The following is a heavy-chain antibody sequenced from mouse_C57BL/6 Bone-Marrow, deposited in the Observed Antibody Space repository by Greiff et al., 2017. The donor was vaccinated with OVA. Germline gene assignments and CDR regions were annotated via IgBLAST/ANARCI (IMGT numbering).Heavy chain of an antibody. Sequence: VQLQESGPELVKPGASVKISCKASGYAFSSSWMNWVKQRPGKGLEWIGRIYPGDGDTNYNGKFKGKATLTADKSSSTAYMQLSSLTSEDSAVYFCARRGIYYDYLFDYWGQGTTLTVSS. CDR1: GYAFSSSW. D-gene: IGHD2-4*01. J-gene: IGHJ2*01. CDR2: IYPGDGDT. CDR3: ARRGIYYDYLFDY. V-gene: IGHV1-82*01.